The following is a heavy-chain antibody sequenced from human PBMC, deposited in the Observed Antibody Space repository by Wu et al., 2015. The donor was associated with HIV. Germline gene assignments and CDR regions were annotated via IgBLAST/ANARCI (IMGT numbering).Heavy chain of an antibody. V-gene: IGHV1-69*12. CDR1: GGTFSSYA. CDR2: IIPIFGTA. CDR3: ARDKPIRTGTWVPREPETTQGFDP. Sequence: QVQLVQSGAEVKKPGSSVKVSCKASGGTFSSYAISWVRQAPGQGLEWMGGIIPIFGTANYAQKFQGRVTITADESTSTAYMELSSLRSEDTAVYYCARDKPIRTGTWVPREPETTQGFDPWGQGTLVTVSS. J-gene: IGHJ5*02. D-gene: IGHD1-7*01.